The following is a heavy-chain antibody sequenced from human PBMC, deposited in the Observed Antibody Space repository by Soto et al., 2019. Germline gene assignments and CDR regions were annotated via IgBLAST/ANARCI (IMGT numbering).Heavy chain of an antibody. CDR1: GFGFNGYD. CDR2: IGTAGDT. Sequence: GGSLRLSCAASGFGFNGYDMHWVRQAPGKNLEWVAAIGTAGDTYYLGSVKGRFTISREDAKNSLSLQMNSLRVGDTAVYYCARGGDRFDGMDVWGQGTTVTVSS. D-gene: IGHD3-16*01. CDR3: ARGGDRFDGMDV. V-gene: IGHV3-13*01. J-gene: IGHJ6*02.